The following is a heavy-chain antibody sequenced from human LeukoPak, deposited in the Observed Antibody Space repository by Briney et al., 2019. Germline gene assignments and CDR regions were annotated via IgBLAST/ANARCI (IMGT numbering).Heavy chain of an antibody. D-gene: IGHD4-11*01. J-gene: IGHJ4*02. CDR1: GFSISSSSYY. CDR3: ARLPPELTTVSVVY. V-gene: IGHV4-39*01. Sequence: SETLSLTCSVSGFSISSSSYYWGWIRQPPGKGLEWIGSIYYSGSTYYNPSLKSRVTISVDTSKNQFSLKLSSVTAADTAVYYCARLPPELTTVSVVYWGQGTLVTVSS. CDR2: IYYSGST.